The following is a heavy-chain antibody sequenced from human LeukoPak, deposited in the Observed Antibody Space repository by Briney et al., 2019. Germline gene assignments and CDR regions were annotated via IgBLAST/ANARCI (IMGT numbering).Heavy chain of an antibody. Sequence: ASVKVSCKASGYTFTSYGISWVRQAPGQGLEWMGWISAYNGNTNYAQKLQGRVTMTTDTSTSTAYMELRSLRSDDTAVYYCARVSSTSFVAYYYYYMDVWGKGTTVTVSS. D-gene: IGHD2-2*01. CDR1: GYTFTSYG. CDR3: ARVSSTSFVAYYYYYMDV. V-gene: IGHV1-18*01. J-gene: IGHJ6*03. CDR2: ISAYNGNT.